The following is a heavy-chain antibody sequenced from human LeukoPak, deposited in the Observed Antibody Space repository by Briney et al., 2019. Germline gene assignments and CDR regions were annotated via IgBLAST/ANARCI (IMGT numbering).Heavy chain of an antibody. CDR3: ARGTCSSTSCYALWWFDP. CDR1: GGTFSSYA. D-gene: IGHD2-2*01. Sequence: SVKVSCKASGGTFSSYAISWLRQAPGQGREWMGGIIPIFGTANYAQKFQGRATITPDESTNPAYMELSSLRSEDTAVYYCARGTCSSTSCYALWWFDPWGQGTLVTVSS. J-gene: IGHJ5*02. V-gene: IGHV1-69*01. CDR2: IIPIFGTA.